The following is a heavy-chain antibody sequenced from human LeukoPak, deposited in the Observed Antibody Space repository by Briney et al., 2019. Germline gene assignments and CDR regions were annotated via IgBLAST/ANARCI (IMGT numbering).Heavy chain of an antibody. CDR1: GYTFTSYG. CDR3: ARDHGTTFSKTSNRKPTDY. Sequence: EASVKVSCKASGYTFTSYGISWVRQAPGQGLEWMGWISAYNGNTNYAQKLQGRVTMTTDTSTSTAYMELRSLRSDDTAVYYCARDHGTTFSKTSNRKPTDYWGQGTLVTVSS. V-gene: IGHV1-18*01. CDR2: ISAYNGNT. D-gene: IGHD3-16*01. J-gene: IGHJ4*02.